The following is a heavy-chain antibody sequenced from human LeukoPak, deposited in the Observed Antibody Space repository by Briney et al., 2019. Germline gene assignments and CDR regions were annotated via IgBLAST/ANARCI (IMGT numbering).Heavy chain of an antibody. Sequence: ASVKVSCKASGYTFTGYYMHWVRQAPGQGLEWMGWINPNSGGTNYAQKFQGRVTMTRDTSISTAYMELSRLRSDDTAVYYCARTKGSGWSGGYHYGMDVWGQGTTVTVSS. V-gene: IGHV1-2*02. CDR2: INPNSGGT. CDR3: ARTKGSGWSGGYHYGMDV. D-gene: IGHD6-19*01. J-gene: IGHJ6*02. CDR1: GYTFTGYY.